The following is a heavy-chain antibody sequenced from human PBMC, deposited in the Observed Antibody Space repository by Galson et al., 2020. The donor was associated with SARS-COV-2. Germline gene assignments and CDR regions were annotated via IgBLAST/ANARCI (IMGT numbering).Heavy chain of an antibody. Sequence: GGSLRLSCEASGFTFADYGMNWVRQAPGRGLEWVSGISRNGDNTDYADSVKGRFTISRDNAKNSLYLQMNSLRAEDTALYYCAGHRGSGYHYWSQGTLVTVSS. CDR2: ISRNGDNT. D-gene: IGHD5-12*01. CDR1: GFTFADYG. J-gene: IGHJ4*02. V-gene: IGHV3-20*04. CDR3: AGHRGSGYHY.